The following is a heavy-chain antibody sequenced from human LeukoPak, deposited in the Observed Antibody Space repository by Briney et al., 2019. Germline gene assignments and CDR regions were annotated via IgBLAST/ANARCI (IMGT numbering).Heavy chain of an antibody. CDR2: ISGSGGST. Sequence: GGSLRLSCAASGFTFSSYAMSWVRQAPGKGLEWVSAISGSGGSTYYADSVKGRFTISRDNSKNALYLQMNSLRAEDTAVYYCAKDLIVATNTAKNDFSYYFDHWGQGTLVTVSS. J-gene: IGHJ4*02. CDR3: AKDLIVATNTAKNDFSYYFDH. V-gene: IGHV3-23*01. D-gene: IGHD5-12*01. CDR1: GFTFSSYA.